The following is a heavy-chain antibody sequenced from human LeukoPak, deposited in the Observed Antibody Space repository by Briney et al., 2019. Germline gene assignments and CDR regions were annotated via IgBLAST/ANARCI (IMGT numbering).Heavy chain of an antibody. CDR1: GGSVSGYY. Sequence: SETLSLTCAVYGGSVSGYYWSWIRQPPGKGLEWIGEINHSGSTNYNPSLKSRVTISVDTSKNQFSLKLSSVTAADTAVYSCARRLATGYYYGMDVWGQGTTVTVSS. J-gene: IGHJ6*02. CDR2: INHSGST. CDR3: ARRLATGYYYGMDV. V-gene: IGHV4-34*01.